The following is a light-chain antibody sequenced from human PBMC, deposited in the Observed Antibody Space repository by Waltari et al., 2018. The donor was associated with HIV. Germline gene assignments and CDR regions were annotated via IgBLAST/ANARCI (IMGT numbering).Light chain of an antibody. CDR3: GTWDSSLSTYV. Sequence: QSVFTQPPSVSAAPGQKVTISCSGSSSNIGNNYVSWYQQLPGTAPKLLIYENYKRPSGMPDRFSGSKSGTSATLGITGLQTGDEADYYCGTWDSSLSTYVFGSGTKVTVL. CDR1: SSNIGNNY. J-gene: IGLJ1*01. CDR2: ENY. V-gene: IGLV1-51*02.